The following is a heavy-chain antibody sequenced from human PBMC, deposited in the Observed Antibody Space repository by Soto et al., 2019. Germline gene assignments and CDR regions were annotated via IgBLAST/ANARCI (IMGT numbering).Heavy chain of an antibody. V-gene: IGHV1-18*01. CDR2: ISAYDGNT. J-gene: IGHJ5*02. CDR3: ARHNSQWPNWFHP. CDR1: GYTFTSYG. Sequence: QVQLVQSGAEVKKPGASVKVSCKASGYTFTSYGISWVRQAPGQGLEWMGWISAYDGNTNYAQKLQGRVTMTTDTSTSTDYMDLRSLRSDDTAVYYCARHNSQWPNWFHPWGQGTLVTVSS. D-gene: IGHD1-1*01.